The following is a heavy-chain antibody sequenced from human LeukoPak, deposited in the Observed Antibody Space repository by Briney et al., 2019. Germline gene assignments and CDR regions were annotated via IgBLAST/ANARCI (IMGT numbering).Heavy chain of an antibody. CDR1: DGSFSGYY. J-gene: IGHJ5*02. CDR2: INHSGST. Sequence: SETLSLTCAVYDGSFSGYYWSWIRQPPGKGLEWIGEINHSGSTKYNPSLKSRVTISVDTSKNQFSLKLSSVSAADTAVYYCARRPALLLWFGELSAKGFDPWGQGTLVTVSS. D-gene: IGHD3-10*01. CDR3: ARRPALLLWFGELSAKGFDP. V-gene: IGHV4-34*01.